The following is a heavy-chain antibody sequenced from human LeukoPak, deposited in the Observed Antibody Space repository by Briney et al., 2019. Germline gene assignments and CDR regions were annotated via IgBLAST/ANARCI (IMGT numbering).Heavy chain of an antibody. D-gene: IGHD4-17*01. Sequence: ASVKVSFKTSGYTFTSYGISWVRQAPGQGLEWMGWINSYSGNTYYAQRLQGRVTMTTDTSTSTAYMGLRSLRSDDTAIYYCARDSGTTATTYHYWGQGTLVTVYS. CDR3: ARDSGTTATTYHY. CDR2: INSYSGNT. CDR1: GYTFTSYG. V-gene: IGHV1-18*01. J-gene: IGHJ4*02.